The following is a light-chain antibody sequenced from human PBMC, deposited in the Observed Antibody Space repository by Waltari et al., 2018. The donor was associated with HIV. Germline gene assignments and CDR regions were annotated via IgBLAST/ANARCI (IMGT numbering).Light chain of an antibody. V-gene: IGLV1-47*01. CDR1: NSNIGSSS. CDR2: SNN. J-gene: IGLJ3*02. CDR3: STWDESQSFQV. Sequence: QPVLTQLPSMSGTPGQTVTISCSGSNSNIGSSSMYWYQHLPGTTPRLLFYSNNHRPSGVPYRFSGSKSGTSASLTISGLRSEDEADYYCSTWDESQSFQVFGGGTKVTVL.